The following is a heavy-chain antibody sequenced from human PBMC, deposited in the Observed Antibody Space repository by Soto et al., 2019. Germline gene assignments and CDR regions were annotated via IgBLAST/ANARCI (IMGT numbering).Heavy chain of an antibody. Sequence: ASVKVSCKASGYTFPTYGIGWVRQTPGQGLVWMGWNRPHSGDTFYAQKFQGRVTMTTDTSTSTAYMELRSLRSDDTAIYYCARGNYGGTHTEVYDYWGQGTLVTVSS. CDR2: NRPHSGDT. V-gene: IGHV1-18*01. CDR1: GYTFPTYG. CDR3: ARGNYGGTHTEVYDY. D-gene: IGHD4-17*01. J-gene: IGHJ4*02.